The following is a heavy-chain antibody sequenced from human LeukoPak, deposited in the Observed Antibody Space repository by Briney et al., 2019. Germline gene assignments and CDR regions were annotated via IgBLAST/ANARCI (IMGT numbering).Heavy chain of an antibody. CDR3: ARDEGYSYGYFAKPIDY. CDR2: INTNTGNP. CDR1: GYTFTSYA. Sequence: ASVKVSCKASGYTFTSYAMNWVRQAPGQGLEWMGWINTNTGNPTYAQGFTGRFVFSLDTSVSTAYLQISSLEAEDTAVYYCARDEGYSYGYFAKPIDYWGQGTLVTVSS. J-gene: IGHJ4*02. D-gene: IGHD5-18*01. V-gene: IGHV7-4-1*02.